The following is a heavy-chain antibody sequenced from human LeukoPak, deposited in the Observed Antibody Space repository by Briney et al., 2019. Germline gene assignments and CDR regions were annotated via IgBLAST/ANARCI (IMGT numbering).Heavy chain of an antibody. CDR3: ASSLVGDGRGYDAFDV. J-gene: IGHJ3*01. D-gene: IGHD1-26*01. Sequence: GGSLRLSCAASGFTFSIYWMSWVRQGPGKGLVWVSRINSHGTSTNYADSVKGRFTVSRDNSKNTLYLQMNSLRVEDTAVYYCASSLVGDGRGYDAFDVWGQGTMVTVSS. CDR1: GFTFSIYW. CDR2: INSHGTST. V-gene: IGHV3-74*01.